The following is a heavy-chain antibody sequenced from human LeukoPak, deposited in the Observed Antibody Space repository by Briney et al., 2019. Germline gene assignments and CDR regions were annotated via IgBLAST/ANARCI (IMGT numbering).Heavy chain of an antibody. CDR3: ASSPLISSGWLGFDY. V-gene: IGHV4-59*01. Sequence: GSLRLSCAASGFTFSSYAMSWIRQPPGKGLEWIGYIYHNENTRSTNFNPSLKSRVTISIDSSKNQFSLKLSSVTAADSAVYYCASSPLISSGWLGFDYWGQGTLVTVSS. D-gene: IGHD6-19*01. J-gene: IGHJ4*02. CDR1: GFTFSSYA. CDR2: IYHNENTRST.